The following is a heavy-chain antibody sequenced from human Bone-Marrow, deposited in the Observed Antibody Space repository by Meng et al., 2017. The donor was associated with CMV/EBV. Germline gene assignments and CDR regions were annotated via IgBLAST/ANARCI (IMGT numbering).Heavy chain of an antibody. V-gene: IGHV4-34*01. J-gene: IGHJ6*02. Sequence: ESLKISCAASGFTFRNYGMHWVRQAPGKGLEWIGEINHSGSTNYNPSLKSRVTISVDTSKNQFSLKLSSVTAADTAVYYCARRSGRYQPNNYYGMDVWGQRTTVTVSS. CDR1: GFTFRNYG. CDR3: ARRSGRYQPNNYYGMDV. CDR2: INHSGST. D-gene: IGHD3-10*01.